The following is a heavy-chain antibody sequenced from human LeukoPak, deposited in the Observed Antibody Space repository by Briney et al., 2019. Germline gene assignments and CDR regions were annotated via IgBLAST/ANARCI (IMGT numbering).Heavy chain of an antibody. V-gene: IGHV1-69*13. D-gene: IGHD2-2*01. CDR2: IIPIFGTA. Sequence: GASVTVSCKASGGTFSSYAISWVRQAPGQGLEWMGGIIPIFGTANYAQKFQGRVTITADESTSTAYMELSSLRSEDTAVYYCATPGKYCSSTSCYYYYGMDVWGEGTTVTVSS. CDR3: ATPGKYCSSTSCYYYYGMDV. CDR1: GGTFSSYA. J-gene: IGHJ6*04.